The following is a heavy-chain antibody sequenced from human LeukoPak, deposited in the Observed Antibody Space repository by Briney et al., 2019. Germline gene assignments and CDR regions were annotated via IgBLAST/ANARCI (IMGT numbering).Heavy chain of an antibody. D-gene: IGHD3-10*02. Sequence: GGSLRLSCAASGFTFNSYWMSWVRQAPGKGLEWVANIKQNGSEKYYVDSVKGRFTISRDNAKNSLYLQMNSLRAEDTAVYYCAELGITMIGGVWGKGTTVTISS. CDR2: IKQNGSEK. CDR3: AELGITMIGGV. V-gene: IGHV3-7*01. CDR1: GFTFNSYW. J-gene: IGHJ6*04.